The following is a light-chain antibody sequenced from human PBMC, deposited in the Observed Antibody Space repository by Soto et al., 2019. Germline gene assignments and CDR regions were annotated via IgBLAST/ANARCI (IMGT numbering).Light chain of an antibody. CDR2: GAS. CDR1: QSVSSSY. J-gene: IGKJ1*01. CDR3: QQYGSLPRT. Sequence: EIVLTQSPGILSLSPGERATLSCRASQSVSSSYLAWYQQKPGQAPRLLTYGASSRATGIPDRFSGSGSGTGFTLTISRLEPEDFAVYYCQQYGSLPRTFGQGTKVDIK. V-gene: IGKV3-20*01.